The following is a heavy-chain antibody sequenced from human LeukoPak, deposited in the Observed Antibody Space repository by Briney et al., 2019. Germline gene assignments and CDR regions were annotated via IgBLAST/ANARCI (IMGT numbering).Heavy chain of an antibody. Sequence: SETLSLTCTVSGGSMSFYYWSWSRQSPGKGLECIGYIYYSGSTYYNPSLKSRVTISVDTSKNQFSLNLDSVTAADTAVYYCARRAGIGQAYFDYWGQGTLVTVSS. J-gene: IGHJ4*02. CDR3: ARRAGIGQAYFDY. CDR1: GGSMSFYY. CDR2: IYYSGST. V-gene: IGHV4-59*08. D-gene: IGHD6-13*01.